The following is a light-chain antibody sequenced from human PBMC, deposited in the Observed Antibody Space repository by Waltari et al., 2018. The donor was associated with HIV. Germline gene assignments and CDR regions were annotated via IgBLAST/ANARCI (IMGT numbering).Light chain of an antibody. CDR3: QQYNGWPPWT. CDR1: QSVTSN. Sequence: EIVMTQSPATLSVSPGERATLSCRASQSVTSNVAWYQQKPGQAPRLLIYGASTRATGIPARFSGSGSGTEFTLTISSLQSEDFAVYYCQQYNGWPPWTFGQGTKVEIK. V-gene: IGKV3-15*01. CDR2: GAS. J-gene: IGKJ1*01.